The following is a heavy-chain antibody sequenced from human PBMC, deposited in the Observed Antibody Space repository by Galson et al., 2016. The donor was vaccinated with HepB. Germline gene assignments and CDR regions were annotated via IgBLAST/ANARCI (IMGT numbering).Heavy chain of an antibody. CDR1: GASINSGGYY. V-gene: IGHV4-31*03. J-gene: IGHJ4*02. Sequence: TLSLTCSVSGASINSGGYYWSWIRQLPVKGLEWIGYVFYSGTTYYNPSLKSRVTISIDTSNRQFSLKLTSVTAADTAVYYCARIKYSGYNPGLFFDSWGQGILVSVSS. CDR3: ARIKYSGYNPGLFFDS. CDR2: VFYSGTT. D-gene: IGHD5-12*01.